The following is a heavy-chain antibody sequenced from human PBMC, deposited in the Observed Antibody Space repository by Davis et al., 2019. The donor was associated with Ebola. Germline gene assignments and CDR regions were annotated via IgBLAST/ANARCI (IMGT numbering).Heavy chain of an antibody. CDR1: GGSISSSSYY. J-gene: IGHJ4*02. V-gene: IGHV4-39*01. Sequence: MPSETLSLTCTVSGGSISSSSYYWAWIRQPPGKGLEWIGSIYYSGSTYYNPSLKSRVTISVDTSKNQFSLKLSSVTAADTAVYYCARHGVSPLGTGLLDYWGQGTLVTVSS. D-gene: IGHD2-8*02. CDR2: IYYSGST. CDR3: ARHGVSPLGTGLLDY.